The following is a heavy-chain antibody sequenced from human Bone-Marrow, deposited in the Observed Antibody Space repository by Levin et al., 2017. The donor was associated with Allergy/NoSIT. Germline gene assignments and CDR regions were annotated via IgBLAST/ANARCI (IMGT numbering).Heavy chain of an antibody. D-gene: IGHD2-15*01. CDR2: INPSGGGT. V-gene: IGHV1-46*01. Sequence: ASVKVSCKASGYTFTTYYIHWVRQAPGQGPEWMGIINPSGGGTTYAQKFQGRVTMTRDTSTSTVYMELNSLRSDDTALYSCTRGGCTGGSCYPDACNFWGQGTLVTVSS. CDR3: TRGGCTGGSCYPDACNF. J-gene: IGHJ3*01. CDR1: GYTFTTYY.